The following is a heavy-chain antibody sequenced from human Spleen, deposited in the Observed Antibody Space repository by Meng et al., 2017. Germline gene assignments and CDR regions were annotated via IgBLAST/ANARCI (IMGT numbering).Heavy chain of an antibody. CDR2: IKEDGSEN. Sequence: GESLKISCAASGFTFSSYWMTWVRQAPGRGLEWVANIKEDGSENYYVGSVKGRFTISRDNSKNTLYLQMNSLRAEDTAVYYCAKGSEWFGALLDYWGQGALVTVSS. J-gene: IGHJ4*02. D-gene: IGHD3-10*01. CDR3: AKGSEWFGALLDY. CDR1: GFTFSSYW. V-gene: IGHV3-7*03.